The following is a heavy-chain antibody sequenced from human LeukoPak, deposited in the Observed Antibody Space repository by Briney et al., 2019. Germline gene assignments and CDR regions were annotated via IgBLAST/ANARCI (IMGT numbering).Heavy chain of an antibody. V-gene: IGHV4-34*01. CDR2: INHSGST. CDR1: GGSFSGYY. J-gene: IGHJ4*02. D-gene: IGHD4-23*01. Sequence: SETLSLTCAVYGGSFSGYYWSWIRQPPGKGLEWIGEINHSGSTNYNPSLKSRVTISVDTSKNQFSLKLSSVTAADTAVYYCARRRYGGNSGFLTGWGQGTLVNVSS. CDR3: ARRRYGGNSGFLTG.